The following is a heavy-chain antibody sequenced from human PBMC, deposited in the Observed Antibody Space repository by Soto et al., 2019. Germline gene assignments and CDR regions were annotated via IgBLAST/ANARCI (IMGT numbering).Heavy chain of an antibody. CDR2: IXXXSXGX. V-gene: IGHV1-2*04. D-gene: IGHD2-2*01. CDR3: ARVVPGAEAWFGP. J-gene: IGHJ5*02. CDR1: GYTFTGYY. Sequence: ASVKVSCKASGYTFTGYYMHLVRQAPGQGLEWXGXIXXXSXGXXXAXXXQGWVTMTRDTSTTTAYMELRSLRSDDTAVYYCARVVPGAEAWFGPWGQGTLVTVSS.